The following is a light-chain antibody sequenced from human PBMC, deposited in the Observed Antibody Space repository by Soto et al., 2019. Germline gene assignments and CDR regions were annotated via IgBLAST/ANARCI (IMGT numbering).Light chain of an antibody. V-gene: IGKV3D-15*01. CDR1: QSVSSR. Sequence: EIVMTQSPATLSLSPGERVTLSCRASQSVSSRLAWYQQKPGQSPRLLIYGASTRATDIPARFSGSGSGTEFTLTISSLQSEDFALYYCQQYDDWPLTVGGGTKVDIK. CDR3: QQYDDWPLT. J-gene: IGKJ4*01. CDR2: GAS.